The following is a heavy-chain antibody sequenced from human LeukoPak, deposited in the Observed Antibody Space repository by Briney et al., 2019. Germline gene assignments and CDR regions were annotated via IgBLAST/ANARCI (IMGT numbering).Heavy chain of an antibody. CDR1: GFTFNTYW. Sequence: PGGSLRLSCAASGFTFNTYWMSWVRQAPGKGLQWVSFIGGSGDTTDYADSVKGRFNISRDNSKDTLYLQMYSLRAEDTAVYYCAKVVSPSRLMDVWGQGTTVTVSS. V-gene: IGHV3-23*01. D-gene: IGHD5/OR15-5a*01. J-gene: IGHJ6*02. CDR2: IGGSGDTT. CDR3: AKVVSPSRLMDV.